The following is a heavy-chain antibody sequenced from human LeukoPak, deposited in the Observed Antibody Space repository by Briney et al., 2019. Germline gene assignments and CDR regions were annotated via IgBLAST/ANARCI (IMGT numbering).Heavy chain of an antibody. Sequence: ASVKVFCKASGYTFTSYGISWVRQAPGQGLEWMGWSSAYNGNTNYAQKLQGRVTMTTDTSTSTAYMELRSLRSDDTAVYYCARPLSSGWYQYYFDYWGQGTLVTVSS. CDR1: GYTFTSYG. V-gene: IGHV1-18*01. D-gene: IGHD6-19*01. CDR2: SSAYNGNT. CDR3: ARPLSSGWYQYYFDY. J-gene: IGHJ4*02.